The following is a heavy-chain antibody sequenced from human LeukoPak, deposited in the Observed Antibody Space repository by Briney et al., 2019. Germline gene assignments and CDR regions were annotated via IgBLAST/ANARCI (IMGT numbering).Heavy chain of an antibody. D-gene: IGHD2-2*01. CDR3: ARGNIVVVPAASDAFDI. J-gene: IGHJ3*02. CDR2: ISYDGSNK. V-gene: IGHV3-30-3*01. Sequence: GGSLRLSCAASGFTFSSYAMHWVRQAPGKGLEWVAVISYDGSNKYYADSVKGRFTISRDNSKNTLYLQMNSLRAEDTAVYYCARGNIVVVPAASDAFDIWGQGTMVTVSS. CDR1: GFTFSSYA.